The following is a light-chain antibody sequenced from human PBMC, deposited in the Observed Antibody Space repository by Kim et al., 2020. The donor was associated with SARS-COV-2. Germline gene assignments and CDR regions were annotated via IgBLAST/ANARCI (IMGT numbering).Light chain of an antibody. CDR1: QSVDSW. CDR3: KQYETYWT. V-gene: IGKV1-5*03. J-gene: IGKJ1*01. CDR2: QAS. Sequence: DIQMTQSPSTLSAFAGNRVTITCRASQSVDSWLAWYQQKPGKAPKLLIYQASKLVSGVPSRFSGSGSGTDFTLTISNLQPDDSAIYYCKQYETYWTFGPGTKLEI.